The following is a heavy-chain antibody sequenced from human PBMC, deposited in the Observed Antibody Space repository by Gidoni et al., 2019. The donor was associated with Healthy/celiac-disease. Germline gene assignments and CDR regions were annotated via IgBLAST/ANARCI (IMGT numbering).Heavy chain of an antibody. Sequence: QVQLVQSGAEVKKPGASVTVSCKVSGYTLTELSMHWVRQAPGKGLEWMGCFDPEDGETIYAQKFQGRVTMTEDTSTDTAYMELSSLRSEDTAVYYCATDRSRRYAALRSPFDYWGQGTLVTVSS. D-gene: IGHD2-8*01. J-gene: IGHJ4*02. CDR3: ATDRSRRYAALRSPFDY. CDR1: GYTLTELS. V-gene: IGHV1-24*01. CDR2: FDPEDGET.